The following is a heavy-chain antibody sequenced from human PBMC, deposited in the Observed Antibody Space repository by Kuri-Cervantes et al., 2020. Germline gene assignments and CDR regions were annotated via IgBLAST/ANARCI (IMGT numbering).Heavy chain of an antibody. J-gene: IGHJ5*02. CDR3: ARVLPYCSSTSCCFRGPNWFDP. Sequence: SQTLSLTCAVYGGSFSGYYWSWIRQPPGKGLEWIGEINHSGSTNYNPSLKSRVTISVDTSKNQFSLKLSSVTAADTAVYYCARVLPYCSSTSCCFRGPNWFDPWGQGTLVTVSS. CDR2: INHSGST. V-gene: IGHV4-34*01. D-gene: IGHD2-2*01. CDR1: GGSFSGYY.